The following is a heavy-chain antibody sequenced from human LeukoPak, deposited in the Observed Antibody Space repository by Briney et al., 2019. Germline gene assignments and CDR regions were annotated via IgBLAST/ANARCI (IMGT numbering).Heavy chain of an antibody. J-gene: IGHJ4*02. Sequence: SVKVSCKASGGTFSSYAISWVRRAPGQGLEWMGGIIPIFGTANYAQKFQGRVTITADESTSTAYMELSSLRSEDTAVYYCARHIAAAGKLDYWGQGTLVTVSS. V-gene: IGHV1-69*13. CDR2: IIPIFGTA. D-gene: IGHD6-13*01. CDR1: GGTFSSYA. CDR3: ARHIAAAGKLDY.